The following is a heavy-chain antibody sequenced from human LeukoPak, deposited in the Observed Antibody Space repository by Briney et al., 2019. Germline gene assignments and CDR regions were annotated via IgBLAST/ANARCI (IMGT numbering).Heavy chain of an antibody. D-gene: IGHD3-16*01. J-gene: IGHJ6*02. CDR1: GFTSSDYY. V-gene: IGHV3-11*01. CDR3: ARDLMMGVGYYYYYGMDV. CDR2: ISSSGSTI. Sequence: PGGSLRLSCAASGFTSSDYYMSWIRQAPGKGLEWVSYISSSGSTIYYADSVKGRFTISRDNAKNSLYLQMNSLRAEDTAVYYCARDLMMGVGYYYYYGMDVWGQGTTVTVSS.